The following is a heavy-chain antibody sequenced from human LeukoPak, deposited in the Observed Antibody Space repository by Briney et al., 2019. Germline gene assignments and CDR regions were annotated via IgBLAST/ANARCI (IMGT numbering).Heavy chain of an antibody. D-gene: IGHD1-26*01. CDR2: ISHDGGKK. J-gene: IGHJ4*02. V-gene: IGHV3-30*18. CDR1: GFTFKNYG. Sequence: QAGGSLRLSCAASGFTFKNYGMNWVRQAPGKGLEWVAIISHDGGKKYYGDSVKGRFTISGDNSKNTLFLQMNSLRSDDTAVYYCAKDGGEVGATFEYWGQGTLVTVSS. CDR3: AKDGGEVGATFEY.